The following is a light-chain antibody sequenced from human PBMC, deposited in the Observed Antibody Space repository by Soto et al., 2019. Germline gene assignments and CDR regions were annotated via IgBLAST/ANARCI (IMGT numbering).Light chain of an antibody. V-gene: IGLV1-47*02. CDR1: SANIGNNY. Sequence: QSVLTQPPSASGTPGQRVTISCSGRSANIGNNYVCWYQQLPGTAPKLLIYSNNQRPSGVPDRFSGSKSGSSASLAITGLQVEDEAEYYCQSYGTTLSGLYVFGTGTKVTVL. CDR2: SNN. CDR3: QSYGTTLSGLYV. J-gene: IGLJ1*01.